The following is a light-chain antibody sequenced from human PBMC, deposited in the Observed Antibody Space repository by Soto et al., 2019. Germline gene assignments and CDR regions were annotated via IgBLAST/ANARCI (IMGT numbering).Light chain of an antibody. CDR1: QGISRY. Sequence: DIQLTQSPSFLSASVGDRVTITCRASQGISRYLAWYQQKPGKAPKLLIYAASTLQSGVPSRFSGSGSGTEFTLTISSLQPEDFATYYCQQLNRYPRETFGQGTKLEIK. V-gene: IGKV1-9*01. J-gene: IGKJ2*01. CDR2: AAS. CDR3: QQLNRYPRET.